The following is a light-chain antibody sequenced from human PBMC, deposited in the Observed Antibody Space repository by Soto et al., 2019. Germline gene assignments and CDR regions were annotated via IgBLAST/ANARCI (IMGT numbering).Light chain of an antibody. CDR2: GAS. CDR1: QSVSSSY. CDR3: QQYGSSPRA. V-gene: IGKV3-20*01. Sequence: EIVLTQSPGTLSLSPGERATLSCRASQSVSSSYLAWYQQKPGQAPRLLIYGASSRATGIPDRFSGSGSGTDSTLTISRREPEDCAVYYCQQYGSSPRAFGERTKVVI. J-gene: IGKJ1*01.